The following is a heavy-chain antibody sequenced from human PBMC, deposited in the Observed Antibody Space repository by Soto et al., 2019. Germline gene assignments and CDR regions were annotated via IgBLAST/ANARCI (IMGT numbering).Heavy chain of an antibody. CDR2: IYHSGST. CDR1: GGSISSGGYS. V-gene: IGHV4-30-2*01. CDR3: ARQVTGLMGYVYDI. J-gene: IGHJ3*02. Sequence: PSETLSLTCAVSGGSISSGGYSWSWIRQPPGKGLEWIGYIYHSGSTYYNPSLKSRVTISVDRSKNQFSLKLSSVTAADTAIYYCARQVTGLMGYVYDIWGQGTMVTVSS. D-gene: IGHD2-8*02.